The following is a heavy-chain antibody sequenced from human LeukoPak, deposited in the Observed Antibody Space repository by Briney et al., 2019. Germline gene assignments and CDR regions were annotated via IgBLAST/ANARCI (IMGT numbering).Heavy chain of an antibody. Sequence: SETLSLTCTVSGYSISSGYYWGWIRQPPGKGLEWIGSIYHSGSTYYNPSLKSRVTISVDTSKNQFSLKLSSVTAADTAVYYCAREGDYVSWFDPWGQGTLVTVSS. CDR1: GYSISSGYY. CDR3: AREGDYVSWFDP. J-gene: IGHJ5*02. D-gene: IGHD3-16*01. CDR2: IYHSGST. V-gene: IGHV4-38-2*02.